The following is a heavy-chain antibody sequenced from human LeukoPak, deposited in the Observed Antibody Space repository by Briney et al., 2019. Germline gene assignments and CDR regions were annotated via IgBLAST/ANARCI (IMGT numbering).Heavy chain of an antibody. D-gene: IGHD6-13*01. V-gene: IGHV4-34*01. J-gene: IGHJ4*02. CDR1: GGSFSGYY. CDR2: INHSGST. CDR3: AREGVSSWYVVSPHLKYYFDY. Sequence: SEALSLTCAVYGGSFSGYYWSWIRQPPGKGLEWIGEINHSGSTNYNPSLKSRVTISVDTSKNQFSLKLSSVTAADTAVYYCAREGVSSWYVVSPHLKYYFDYWGQGTLVTVSS.